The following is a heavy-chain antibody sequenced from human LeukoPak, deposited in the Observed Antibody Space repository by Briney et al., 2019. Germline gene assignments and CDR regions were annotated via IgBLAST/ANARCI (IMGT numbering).Heavy chain of an antibody. D-gene: IGHD6-19*01. J-gene: IGHJ4*02. V-gene: IGHV3-23*01. CDR2: ITGSGGST. Sequence: LSGGSLRLSCAASGFTFSNYAMTWVRQPPGKGLDWVSSITGSGGSTYYADSVKGRFTISRDNSKNTLYLQMNSLRAEDTAVYYCAKGKGSDWYDFDYWGQGTLVAVSS. CDR1: GFTFSNYA. CDR3: AKGKGSDWYDFDY.